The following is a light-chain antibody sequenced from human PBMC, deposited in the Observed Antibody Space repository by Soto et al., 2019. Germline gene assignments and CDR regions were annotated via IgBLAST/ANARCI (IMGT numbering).Light chain of an antibody. J-gene: IGKJ1*01. CDR1: QSISSW. CDR2: DAS. V-gene: IGKV1-5*01. CDR3: QQYNNYWT. Sequence: IQMTQSASTLSASVGDRVTINCRASQSISSWLAWYQQKPGKAPKLLIYDASSLESGVPSRFGGSGSATEFTLTISSLQPDDFATYYCQQYNNYWTFGQGTKVDIK.